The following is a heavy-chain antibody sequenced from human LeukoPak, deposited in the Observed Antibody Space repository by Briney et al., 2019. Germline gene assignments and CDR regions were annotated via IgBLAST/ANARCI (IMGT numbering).Heavy chain of an antibody. D-gene: IGHD6-19*01. Sequence: ASVKVSCKASGYTFTSRGISWVRQAPGQGLEWMGWINCDSGNTNYAQKFQGRLTMTTDTSTSTAYMELRSLRSDDTAVYYCARDEVSSRWYNHWGQGTLVTVSS. CDR1: GYTFTSRG. CDR3: ARDEVSSRWYNH. CDR2: INCDSGNT. J-gene: IGHJ4*02. V-gene: IGHV1-18*04.